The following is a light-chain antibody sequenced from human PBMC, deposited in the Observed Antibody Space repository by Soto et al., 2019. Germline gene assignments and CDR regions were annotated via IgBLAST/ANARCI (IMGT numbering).Light chain of an antibody. CDR1: QSIASW. Sequence: DIQMTQSPSTLSASVGDRVTITCRASQSIASWLAWYQQKPGKAPELLIYDASTLKSGVPARFSGSGSGTEFTLTISSLQSEDFAVYYCQQYNNWRALTFGGGTKVDIK. CDR3: QQYNNWRALT. J-gene: IGKJ4*01. CDR2: DAS. V-gene: IGKV1-5*01.